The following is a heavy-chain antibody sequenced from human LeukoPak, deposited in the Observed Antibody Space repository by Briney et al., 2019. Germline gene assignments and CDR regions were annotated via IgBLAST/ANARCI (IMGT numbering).Heavy chain of an antibody. CDR3: ASGSIAAPPLDY. Sequence: GGSLRLSCAASGFTFSSYGMHWVRQAPGKGLEWVAVISYDGSNKYYADSVKGRFTISRDNSKSTLYLQMNSLRAEDTAVYYCASGSIAAPPLDYWGQGTLVTVPS. D-gene: IGHD6-6*01. V-gene: IGHV3-30*03. CDR1: GFTFSSYG. J-gene: IGHJ4*02. CDR2: ISYDGSNK.